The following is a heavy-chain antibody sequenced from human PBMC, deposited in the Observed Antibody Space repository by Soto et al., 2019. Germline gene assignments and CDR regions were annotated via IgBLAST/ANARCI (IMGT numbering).Heavy chain of an antibody. D-gene: IGHD2-15*01. Sequence: NPSETLSLTCTVSGGSISSSSYYWGWIRQPPGKGLEWIGSIYYSGSTYYNPSLKSRVTISVDTSKNQFSLKLSSVTAADTAVYYCARHIEGYCSGGSCYLSGRYYYYYGMDVWGQGTTVTVSS. CDR1: GGSISSSSYY. CDR2: IYYSGST. J-gene: IGHJ6*02. CDR3: ARHIEGYCSGGSCYLSGRYYYYYGMDV. V-gene: IGHV4-39*01.